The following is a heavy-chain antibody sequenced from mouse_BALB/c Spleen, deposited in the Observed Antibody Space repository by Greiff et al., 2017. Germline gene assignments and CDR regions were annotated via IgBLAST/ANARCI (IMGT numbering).Heavy chain of an antibody. Sequence: EVKLMESGGGLVKPGGSLKLSCAASGFTFSSYAMSWVRQTPEKRLEWVASISSGGSTYYPDSVKGRFTISRDNARNILYLQMSSLRSEDTAMYYCAREGYEYDFDYWGQGTTLTVSS. CDR3: AREGYEYDFDY. J-gene: IGHJ2*01. CDR1: GFTFSSYA. CDR2: ISSGGST. V-gene: IGHV5-6-5*01. D-gene: IGHD2-4*01.